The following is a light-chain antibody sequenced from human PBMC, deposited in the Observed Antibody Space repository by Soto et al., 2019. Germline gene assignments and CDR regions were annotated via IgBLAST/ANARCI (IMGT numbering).Light chain of an antibody. CDR1: QSIRNNY. CDR3: QQYGSSPLT. V-gene: IGKV3-20*01. J-gene: IGKJ4*01. CDR2: GAS. Sequence: EIVLTQSPGTLSLSPGERATFSCRASQSIRNNYLTWYQQRSGQAPRLLIHGASSRATGIPDRFSGSGSGTDFTLTISRLEPEDFAVYYCQQYGSSPLTFGGGTKVENK.